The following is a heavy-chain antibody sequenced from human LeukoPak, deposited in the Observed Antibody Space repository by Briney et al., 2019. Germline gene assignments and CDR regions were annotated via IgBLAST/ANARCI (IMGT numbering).Heavy chain of an antibody. J-gene: IGHJ5*02. CDR3: ARKGAIVVVPAAFWFDP. CDR2: IKQDGSEK. CDR1: GFAFSTYA. D-gene: IGHD2-2*01. V-gene: IGHV3-7*01. Sequence: GGSLRLSCAASGFAFSTYAMSWVRQAPGKGLEWVANIKQDGSEKYYVDSVKGRFTISRDNAKNSLYLQMNSLRAEDTAVYYCARKGAIVVVPAAFWFDPWGQGTLVTVSS.